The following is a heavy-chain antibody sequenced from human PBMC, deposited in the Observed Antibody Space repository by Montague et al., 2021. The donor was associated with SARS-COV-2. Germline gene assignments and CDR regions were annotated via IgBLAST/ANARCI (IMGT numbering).Heavy chain of an antibody. CDR3: ARLKRYFDSSGTPSAFDY. CDR2: IYYTGNT. Sequence: SETLSLTCTVSVGSITNNIYYWAWIRQPPGKGLEWIGSIYYTGNTYYNPSLKSRVTISVVTSKNHFTLKLNSVTAAETAVYYCARLKRYFDSSGTPSAFDYWGQGTKVTVSS. D-gene: IGHD3-22*01. CDR1: VGSITNNIYY. J-gene: IGHJ3*01. V-gene: IGHV4-39*02.